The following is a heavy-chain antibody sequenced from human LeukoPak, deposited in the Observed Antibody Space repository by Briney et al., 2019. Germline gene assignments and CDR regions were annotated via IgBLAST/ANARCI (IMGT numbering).Heavy chain of an antibody. J-gene: IGHJ4*02. CDR2: MYHTGST. Sequence: PSETLSLTCTVSGYSMSSGYYWGWIRQPPERGLEWIGSMYHTGSTYYNPSLKSRVTISVDTSKNQFSLKLSSVTAADTAVYYCARRRRLYDSSGYFSDWGQGTLVTVSS. CDR1: GYSMSSGYY. CDR3: ARRRRLYDSSGYFSD. D-gene: IGHD3-22*01. V-gene: IGHV4-38-2*02.